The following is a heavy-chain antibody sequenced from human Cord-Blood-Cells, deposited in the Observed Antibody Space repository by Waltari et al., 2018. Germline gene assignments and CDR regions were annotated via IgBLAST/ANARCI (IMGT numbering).Heavy chain of an antibody. Sequence: QLQLQESGPGLVKPSETLSLTCTVSGGPISSSSYYWGWIRQPPGKGLEWIGSIYYSGSTYYNPSLKSRVTISVDTSKNQFSLKLSSVTAADTAVYYCARLGELELPFDYWGQGTLVTVSS. CDR3: ARLGELELPFDY. V-gene: IGHV4-39*01. D-gene: IGHD1-7*01. CDR2: IYYSGST. J-gene: IGHJ4*02. CDR1: GGPISSSSYY.